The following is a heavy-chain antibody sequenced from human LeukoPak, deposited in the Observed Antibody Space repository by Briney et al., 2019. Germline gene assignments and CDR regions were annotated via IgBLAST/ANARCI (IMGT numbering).Heavy chain of an antibody. CDR3: ARHLLLWFGELIGRHTTNWFDP. Sequence: GASLKVSCKASGYSFTGYLIHWVRQAPGQGLEWMGWISAYNGNTNYAQKLQGRVTMTTDTSTSTAYMELRSLRSDDTAVYYCARHLLLWFGELIGRHTTNWFDPWGQGTLVTVSS. J-gene: IGHJ5*02. V-gene: IGHV1-18*04. D-gene: IGHD3-10*01. CDR1: GYSFTGYL. CDR2: ISAYNGNT.